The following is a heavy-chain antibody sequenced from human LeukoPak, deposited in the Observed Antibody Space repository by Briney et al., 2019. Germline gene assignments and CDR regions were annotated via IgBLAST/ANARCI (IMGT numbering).Heavy chain of an antibody. Sequence: SETLSLTCTVSGGSISSGSYYWSWIRQPAGKGLEWIGRIYTSGSTNYNPSLKSRVTISVDTSKNQFSLKLSSVTAADMAVYYCARDSSSSGYFQHWGQGTLVTVSS. J-gene: IGHJ1*01. CDR2: IYTSGST. V-gene: IGHV4-61*02. D-gene: IGHD6-6*01. CDR1: GGSISSGSYY. CDR3: ARDSSSSGYFQH.